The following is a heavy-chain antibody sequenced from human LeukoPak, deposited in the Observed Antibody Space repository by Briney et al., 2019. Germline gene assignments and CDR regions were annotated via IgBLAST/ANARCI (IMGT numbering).Heavy chain of an antibody. D-gene: IGHD2-15*01. CDR2: ISWDGGST. V-gene: IGHV3-43D*03. CDR1: GFTFDDYA. CDR3: AKDGRLLLRSYYYYYMDV. J-gene: IGHJ6*03. Sequence: GGSLRLSCAASGFTFDDYAMHWVRQAPGKGLEWVSLISWDGGSTYYADSVKGRFTISRDNSKNSLYLQMSSLRAEDTALYYCAKDGRLLLRSYYYYYMDVWGKGTTVTVSS.